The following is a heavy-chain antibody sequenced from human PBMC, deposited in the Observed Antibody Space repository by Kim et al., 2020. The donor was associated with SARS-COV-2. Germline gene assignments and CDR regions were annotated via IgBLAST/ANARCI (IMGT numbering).Heavy chain of an antibody. D-gene: IGHD2-15*01. CDR2: ISGSGGST. V-gene: IGHV3-23*01. CDR3: AKDLLPTSSLNAFDY. CDR1: GFTFSSYA. J-gene: IGHJ4*02. Sequence: GGSLRLSCAASGFTFSSYAMSWVRQAPGKGLEWVSAISGSGGSTYYADSVKGRFTISRDNSKNTLYLQMNSLRAEDTAVYYCAKDLLPTSSLNAFDYWGQGTLVTVSS.